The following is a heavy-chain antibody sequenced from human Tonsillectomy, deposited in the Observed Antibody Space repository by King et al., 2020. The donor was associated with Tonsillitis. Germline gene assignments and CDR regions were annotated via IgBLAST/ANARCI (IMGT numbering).Heavy chain of an antibody. CDR1: GFTFSSYG. J-gene: IGHJ4*02. Sequence: VQLVESGGGVVQPGRSLRLSCAASGFTFSSYGMHWFRQAPGKGLEWVAVISYDGSNKYYADSVKGRFTISRDNSKNTLYLQMNSLRAEDTAVYYCAKGLGSGGATTSGYWGQGTLVTVSS. CDR3: AKGLGSGGATTSGY. V-gene: IGHV3-30*18. CDR2: ISYDGSNK. D-gene: IGHD1-26*01.